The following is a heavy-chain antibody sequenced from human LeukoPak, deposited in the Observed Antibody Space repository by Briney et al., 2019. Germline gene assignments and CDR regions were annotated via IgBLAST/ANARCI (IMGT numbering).Heavy chain of an antibody. CDR2: MNPNSDNT. D-gene: IGHD5-18*01. Sequence: ASVKVSCKASGYTFTSYDINWVRQATGQGLEWMGWMNPNSDNTGYAQKFQARVTMTRNTSISTAYMELSNLISEDTAVYYCAKRGHSYGDFDYWGQGTLVPVSS. J-gene: IGHJ4*02. CDR1: GYTFTSYD. CDR3: AKRGHSYGDFDY. V-gene: IGHV1-8*01.